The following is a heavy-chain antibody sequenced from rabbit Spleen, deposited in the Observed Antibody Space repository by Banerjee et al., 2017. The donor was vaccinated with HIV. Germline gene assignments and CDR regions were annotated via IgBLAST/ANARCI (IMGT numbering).Heavy chain of an antibody. Sequence: QSLEESGGDLVKPGASLTLTCTASGVSFSYSSYMCWVRQAPGKGLEWIGYIDPIFGITYFANWVNGRFTISSHNAQNTLFLELNSLTAADTATYFCVREVAAKFSLWGPGTLVTVS. V-gene: IGHV1S40*01. CDR3: VREVAAKFSL. CDR1: GVSFSYSSY. J-gene: IGHJ4*01. CDR2: IDPIFGIT. D-gene: IGHD4-1*01.